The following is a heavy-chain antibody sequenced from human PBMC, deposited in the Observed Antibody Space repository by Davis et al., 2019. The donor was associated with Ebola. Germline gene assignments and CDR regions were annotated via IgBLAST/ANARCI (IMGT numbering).Heavy chain of an antibody. V-gene: IGHV3-23*01. J-gene: IGHJ4*02. Sequence: PGGSLSLTCAASGFTFSSYAMSWVRQAPGKGLEWVPAISGSGGSTYYADSVKGRFTISRDNSKNTLYLQMNSLRAEDTAVYYCARARGYFGSGILGYWGQGTLVTVSS. CDR3: ARARGYFGSGILGY. D-gene: IGHD3-10*01. CDR2: ISGSGGST. CDR1: GFTFSSYA.